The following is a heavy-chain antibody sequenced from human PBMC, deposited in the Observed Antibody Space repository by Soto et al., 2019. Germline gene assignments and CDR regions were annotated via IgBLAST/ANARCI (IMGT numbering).Heavy chain of an antibody. CDR1: GYTFSNHW. Sequence: EVQLVQSDTDVKRPGESLKISCQGSGYTFSNHWINWVRLVPGKGLEWMGIIFPRDSDTRYSPSLQGQVIISVDKSTNTAYLQWTRLTASETAIYYCAKSIEGGPMDVWGQGTTVTVSS. D-gene: IGHD1-26*01. CDR3: AKSIEGGPMDV. J-gene: IGHJ6*02. CDR2: IFPRDSDT. V-gene: IGHV5-51*01.